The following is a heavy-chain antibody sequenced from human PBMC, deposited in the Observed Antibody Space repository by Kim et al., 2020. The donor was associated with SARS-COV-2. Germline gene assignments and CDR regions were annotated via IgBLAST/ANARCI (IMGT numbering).Heavy chain of an antibody. Sequence: SQTLSLTCAISGDSVSSKSAAWNWIRQSPSRGLEWLGRTYYRSKWYNDYAVSVKSRITINPDTSKNQFSLQLNSVTPEDTAVYYCARHSYSSSWYEYYFDYWGQGTLVTVSS. CDR1: GDSVSSKSAA. CDR2: TYYRSKWYN. D-gene: IGHD6-13*01. V-gene: IGHV6-1*01. J-gene: IGHJ4*02. CDR3: ARHSYSSSWYEYYFDY.